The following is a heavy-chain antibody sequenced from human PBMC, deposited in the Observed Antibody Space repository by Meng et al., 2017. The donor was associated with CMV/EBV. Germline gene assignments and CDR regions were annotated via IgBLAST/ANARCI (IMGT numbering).Heavy chain of an antibody. V-gene: IGHV3-30*02. CDR1: GFRFSYYG. CDR2: VHYGGGTK. Sequence: GGSLRLSCAASGFRFSYYGMHWVRQAPGKGLEWVAFVHYGGGTKYYADSVKGRFTISRDNSKNTLYLQMNSLRAEDTAVYYCARRYSGYDFDYWGQGTLVTVSS. CDR3: ARRYSGYDFDY. D-gene: IGHD5-12*01. J-gene: IGHJ4*02.